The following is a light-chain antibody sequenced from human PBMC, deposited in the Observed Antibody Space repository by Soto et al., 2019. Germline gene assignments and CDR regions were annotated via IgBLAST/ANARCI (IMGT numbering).Light chain of an antibody. CDR3: QQSYKSPPT. CDR1: QSINNQ. Sequence: DIQMTQSPSSLSASVGDRLTITCRASQSINNQLHWYQQKKGKXPNXXIYAASSLQTGVPSRFSGSGSGTDGTINIRSLQTEDGATYYGQQSYKSPPTFGQGTKVDIK. J-gene: IGKJ1*01. CDR2: AAS. V-gene: IGKV1-39*01.